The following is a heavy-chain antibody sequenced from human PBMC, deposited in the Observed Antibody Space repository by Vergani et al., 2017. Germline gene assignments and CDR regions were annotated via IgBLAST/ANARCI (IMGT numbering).Heavy chain of an antibody. J-gene: IGHJ5*02. D-gene: IGHD6-19*01. CDR2: IYHSGST. CDR3: ARSRAVAGTGWFDP. CDR1: GGSISSGGYS. V-gene: IGHV4-30-2*01. Sequence: QVQLQESGSGLVKPSQTLSLTCAVSGGSISSGGYSWSWIRQPPGKGLEWIGYIYHSGSTYYNPSLKSRVTISVDRSKNQFSLKLSSVTAADTAVYYCARSRAVAGTGWFDPWGQGTLVTVSS.